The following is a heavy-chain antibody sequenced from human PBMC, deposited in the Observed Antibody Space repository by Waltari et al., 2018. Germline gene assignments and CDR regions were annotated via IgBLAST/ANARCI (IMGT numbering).Heavy chain of an antibody. CDR3: VSETGYYYGSGAFDI. CDR1: GYTFTSYA. D-gene: IGHD3-10*01. V-gene: IGHV1-3*01. J-gene: IGHJ3*02. Sequence: QVQLVQSGAEVKKPGASVKVSCKASGYTFTSYAMHWVRQAPGQRLEWMGWSNAGNGNTKYSQKCQGRGTITRDTSASTAYMELSSLRSEDTAVYYCVSETGYYYGSGAFDIWGQGTMVTVSS. CDR2: SNAGNGNT.